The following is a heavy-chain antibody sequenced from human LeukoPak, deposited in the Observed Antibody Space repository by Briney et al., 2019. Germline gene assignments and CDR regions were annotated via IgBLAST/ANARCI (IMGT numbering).Heavy chain of an antibody. D-gene: IGHD1-14*01. V-gene: IGHV3-20*04. CDR2: INWNGGST. CDR3: VKDARRRFDY. Sequence: PGGSLRLSCAASGFTFDDYGMSWVRQAPGKRLEWVSGINWNGGSTGYADSVKGRFTISRDNAKNSLYLQMNSLRAEDTAVYYCVKDARRRFDYWGQGTPVTVSS. J-gene: IGHJ4*02. CDR1: GFTFDDYG.